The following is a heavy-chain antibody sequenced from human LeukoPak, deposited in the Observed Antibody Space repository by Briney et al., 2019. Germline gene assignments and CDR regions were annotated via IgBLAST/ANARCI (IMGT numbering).Heavy chain of an antibody. J-gene: IGHJ4*02. D-gene: IGHD4-11*01. CDR3: ARELSTVTTNHFDY. V-gene: IGHV1-18*01. Sequence: ASVKVSCKASGYTLTSYGISWVRQAPGQGLEWMGWISAYNGNTNYAQKLQGRVTMTTDTSTSTAYMELRSLRSDDTAVYYCARELSTVTTNHFDYWGQGTLVTVSS. CDR2: ISAYNGNT. CDR1: GYTLTSYG.